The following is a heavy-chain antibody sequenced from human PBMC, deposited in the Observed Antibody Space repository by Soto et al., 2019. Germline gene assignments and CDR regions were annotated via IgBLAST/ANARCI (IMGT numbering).Heavy chain of an antibody. D-gene: IGHD3-3*01. CDR1: GFTFSNYA. J-gene: IGHJ6*02. V-gene: IGHV3-23*01. CDR3: AKGRAIEWLFLHGMDV. CDR2: ISAGGTT. Sequence: EVQLLESGGGLVQPGGSLRLSCAASGFTFSNYAMTWVRQAPGKGLEWVSTISAGGTTYYADSVRGRITISRDNSKSTLHLQMNSLRAEDTAVYYCAKGRAIEWLFLHGMDVWGQGTTVTVSS.